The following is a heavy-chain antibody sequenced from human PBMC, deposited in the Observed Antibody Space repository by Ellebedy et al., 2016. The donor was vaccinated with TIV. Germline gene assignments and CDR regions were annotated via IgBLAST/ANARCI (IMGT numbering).Heavy chain of an antibody. V-gene: IGHV3-11*01. CDR3: ARDTRFIDHQHNWFDP. Sequence: GESLKIYCAASGFTFSDFYMIWIRQAPGKGLEWVSYISSDGSLIYYADSVKGRFTISRDNARNSLYLQMNSLRAEDTAIYYCARDTRFIDHQHNWFDPWGQGTLVTVSS. J-gene: IGHJ5*02. CDR1: GFTFSDFY. D-gene: IGHD1-14*01. CDR2: ISSDGSLI.